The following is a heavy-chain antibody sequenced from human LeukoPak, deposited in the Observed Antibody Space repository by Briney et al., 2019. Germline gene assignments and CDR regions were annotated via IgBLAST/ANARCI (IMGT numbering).Heavy chain of an antibody. CDR1: GGSLSSYY. J-gene: IGHJ3*02. CDR2: INYSGSA. D-gene: IGHD4-17*01. V-gene: IGHV4-59*08. Sequence: WETLSLTCTVSGGSLSSYYFSWIRQSPGKGLEWIAYINYSGSASYNPSLKSRVTMSVDTSKQFSLSLSSVTAADTAVYYCARHNYDDYVFDIWGQGTKVTVSS. CDR3: ARHNYDDYVFDI.